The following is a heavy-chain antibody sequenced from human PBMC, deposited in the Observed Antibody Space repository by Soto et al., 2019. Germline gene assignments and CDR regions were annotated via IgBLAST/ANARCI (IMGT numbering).Heavy chain of an antibody. Sequence: VQLQQWGAGLLKPSETLSLTCAVYGSSLAGYDWSWVRQPPGKGLEWVGEITQSGSTNYDPSLKSRVTISMDTSRNQCSLRLSSVTPADTAKYYCARDPHASAFDVWGRVTMVTVSS. CDR3: ARDPHASAFDV. CDR2: ITQSGST. J-gene: IGHJ3*01. CDR1: GSSLAGYD. V-gene: IGHV4-34*02.